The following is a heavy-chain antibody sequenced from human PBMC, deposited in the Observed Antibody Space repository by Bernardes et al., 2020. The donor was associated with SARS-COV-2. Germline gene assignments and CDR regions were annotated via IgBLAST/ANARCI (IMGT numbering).Heavy chain of an antibody. D-gene: IGHD6-25*01. V-gene: IGHV3-53*01. J-gene: IGHJ4*02. CDR2: IFKGGRT. CDR3: ARGSADTPEVVDY. Sequence: GGSLRLSCAASGFTFSSYWMSWVRQGPGKGLEWVSVIFKGGRTYHADSVKGRATISRDISKNTLYLQLNSLRVEDTAIYYCARGSADTPEVVDYWGQGSLVTVSS. CDR1: GFTFSSYW.